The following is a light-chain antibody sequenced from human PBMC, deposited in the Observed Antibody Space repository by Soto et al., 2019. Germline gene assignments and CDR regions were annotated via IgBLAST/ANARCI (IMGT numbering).Light chain of an antibody. CDR2: DVN. CDR1: SSDVGGYNF. J-gene: IGLJ1*01. Sequence: QSALTQPASVSGSPGQSITISCTGTSSDVGGYNFVSWYQQHPGKAPKLIIYDVNNRPSGVSNRFSGSKSGNTASLTISGLQAEDEADYYCSSYTTSNTEVFGTGTKVTVL. V-gene: IGLV2-14*01. CDR3: SSYTTSNTEV.